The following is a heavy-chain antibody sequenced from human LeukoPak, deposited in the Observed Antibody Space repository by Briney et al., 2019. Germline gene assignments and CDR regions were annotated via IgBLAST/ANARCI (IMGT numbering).Heavy chain of an antibody. Sequence: AAVKVSCKASGYTFTSYGISWVRQAPGQGLEWMGWISAYNGNTNYAQKLQGRVTMTTDTSTSTAYMEIRSLSYDETAVYYCARAGWDHGMDVWGQGTTVTVSS. CDR3: ARAGWDHGMDV. V-gene: IGHV1-18*01. D-gene: IGHD1-26*01. CDR1: GYTFTSYG. J-gene: IGHJ6*02. CDR2: ISAYNGNT.